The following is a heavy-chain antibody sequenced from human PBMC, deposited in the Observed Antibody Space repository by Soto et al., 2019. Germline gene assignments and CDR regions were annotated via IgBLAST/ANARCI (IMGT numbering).Heavy chain of an antibody. CDR1: GFTFSSYS. CDR3: AREASYSNYIRR. CDR2: ISSSSSTI. D-gene: IGHD4-4*01. J-gene: IGHJ4*02. Sequence: GGSLRLSCAASGFTFSSYSMHWVRQAPGKGLEWVSYISSSSSTIYYADSVEGRFTISRDNAKNSLYLQMNSLRAEDTAVYSCAREASYSNYIRRWGQGTLVTVSS. V-gene: IGHV3-48*01.